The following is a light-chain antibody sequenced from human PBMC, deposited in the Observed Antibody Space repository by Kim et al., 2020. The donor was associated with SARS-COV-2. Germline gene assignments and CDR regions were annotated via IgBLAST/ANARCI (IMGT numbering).Light chain of an antibody. V-gene: IGKV1-39*01. J-gene: IGKJ3*01. CDR1: QSISSH. CDR3: QQSYITPFT. CDR2: AAS. Sequence: DIQMTQSPFTLSASVGDRVTITCRTTQSISSHLNWYQQKPGRAPKLLISAASTLQGGVPSRFSGSGSETDFTLTISSLQPEDVATYFCQQSYITPFTFGPGTKVDIK.